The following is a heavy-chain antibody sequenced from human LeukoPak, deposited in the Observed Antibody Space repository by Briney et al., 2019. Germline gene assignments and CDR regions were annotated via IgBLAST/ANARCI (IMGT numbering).Heavy chain of an antibody. Sequence: SETLSLTCTVSGGSISSYYWSWIRQPPGKGLEWIGYIYATGSTNYNPSLKSRVTISVDTSKNQFSLKLSSVTAADTAVYYCARHSSSWSGHVIDYWGQGTLVTVSS. CDR2: IYATGST. CDR1: GGSISSYY. D-gene: IGHD6-13*01. CDR3: ARHSSSWSGHVIDY. V-gene: IGHV4-4*09. J-gene: IGHJ4*02.